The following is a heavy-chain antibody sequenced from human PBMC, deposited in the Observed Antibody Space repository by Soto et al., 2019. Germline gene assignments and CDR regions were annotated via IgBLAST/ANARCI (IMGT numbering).Heavy chain of an antibody. CDR1: GGSISSGDYY. Sequence: SETLSLTCTVSGGSISSGDYYWSWIRQPPGKGLEWIGYIYYSGSTYYNPSLKSRVTISVDTSKNQFSLKLSSVTAADTAVYYCARADFGGNDANDYWGQGTLVTVSS. CDR3: ARADFGGNDANDY. V-gene: IGHV4-30-4*01. J-gene: IGHJ4*02. D-gene: IGHD2-15*01. CDR2: IYYSGST.